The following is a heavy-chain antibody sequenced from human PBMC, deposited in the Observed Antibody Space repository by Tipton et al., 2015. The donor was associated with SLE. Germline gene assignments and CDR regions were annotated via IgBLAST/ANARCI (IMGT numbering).Heavy chain of an antibody. V-gene: IGHV4/OR15-8*01. J-gene: IGHJ5*02. Sequence: QVQLVQSGAELKKPGESLRISCEGSSTYTFTSHWITWVRQMPGKGLEWIGSTYFSGSTYYNPSLKSRVTTSVDMSKNQFSLKLSSVTAADTAVYYCARAVAGKNWLDPWGQGTLVTVSS. CDR1: STYTFTSHW. CDR3: ARAVAGKNWLDP. CDR2: TYFSGST. D-gene: IGHD6-19*01.